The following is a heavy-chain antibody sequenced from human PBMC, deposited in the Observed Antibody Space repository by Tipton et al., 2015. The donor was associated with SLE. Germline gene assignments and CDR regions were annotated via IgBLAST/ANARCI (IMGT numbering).Heavy chain of an antibody. J-gene: IGHJ3*02. CDR3: ARGKDIVVARDAFDI. V-gene: IGHV4-34*01. D-gene: IGHD2-15*01. CDR1: GGSFSGYY. CDR2: INNSGST. Sequence: LRLSCAVYGGSFSGYYWSWIRQPPGKGLEWIGEINNSGSTNYNPSLKSRVTISVDTSKNQFSLKLSSVTAADTAVYYCARGKDIVVARDAFDIWGQGTMVTVSS.